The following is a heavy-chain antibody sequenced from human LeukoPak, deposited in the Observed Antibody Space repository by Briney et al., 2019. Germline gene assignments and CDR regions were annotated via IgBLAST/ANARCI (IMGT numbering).Heavy chain of an antibody. D-gene: IGHD3-10*01. CDR1: GYTFTGYY. CDR2: INPNSGGT. Sequence: ASVKVSCKASGYTFTGYYMHWVRQAPGQGLEWMGRINPNSGGTNYAQKFQGRVTMTRDTSISTAYMELSRLRSDDTAVYFCAARKVRGVWFYLDYWGQGTLVTVSS. J-gene: IGHJ4*02. CDR3: AARKVRGVWFYLDY. V-gene: IGHV1-2*06.